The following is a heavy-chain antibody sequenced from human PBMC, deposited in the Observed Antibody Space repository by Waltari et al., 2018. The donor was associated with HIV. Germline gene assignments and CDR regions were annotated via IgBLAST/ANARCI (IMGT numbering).Heavy chain of an antibody. CDR2: ISSSSSTI. V-gene: IGHV3-48*04. CDR1: GFTFSSYS. D-gene: IGHD1-7*01. CDR3: ARDTPYNWNYPGGYFDY. Sequence: EVQLVESGGGLVQPGGSLRLSCAASGFTFSSYSMNWVRQAPGKGLGGVSYISSSSSTIYYADSGKGRFTISRDNAKNSLYLQMNSLRAEDTAVYYCARDTPYNWNYPGGYFDYWGQGTLVTVSS. J-gene: IGHJ4*02.